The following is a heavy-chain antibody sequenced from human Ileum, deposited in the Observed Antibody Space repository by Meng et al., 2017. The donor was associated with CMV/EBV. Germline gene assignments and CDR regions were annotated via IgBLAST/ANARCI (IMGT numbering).Heavy chain of an antibody. CDR2: ISDSGSQK. D-gene: IGHD2-2*01. CDR3: VRANRFCQITSCYGPYYFDY. CDR1: GFSFIHYN. V-gene: IGHV3-21*01. Sequence: GESLKISCAGSGFSFIHYNMNWVRQAPGKGLEWISSISDSGSQKSYADSLKGRFTVSRDNAKDSLYLQMNSLRAEDTAVYYCVRANRFCQITSCYGPYYFDYWGQGTLVTVSS. J-gene: IGHJ4*02.